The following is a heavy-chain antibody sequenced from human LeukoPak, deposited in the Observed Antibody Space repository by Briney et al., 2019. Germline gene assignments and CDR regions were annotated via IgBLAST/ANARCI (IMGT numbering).Heavy chain of an antibody. CDR2: IYSGGST. V-gene: IGHV3-53*01. J-gene: IGHJ4*02. D-gene: IGHD3-22*01. CDR1: GFSVSSNY. CDR3: ARGLYYYDSSGPHPFHY. Sequence: GGSLRLSCEASGFSVSSNYMSWVREAPGKGLEWVPVIYSGGSTLYADSVKGRFTISRDNSKNTLYLQMNSLRADDTAVYYCARGLYYYDSSGPHPFHYWGQGTLVTVSS.